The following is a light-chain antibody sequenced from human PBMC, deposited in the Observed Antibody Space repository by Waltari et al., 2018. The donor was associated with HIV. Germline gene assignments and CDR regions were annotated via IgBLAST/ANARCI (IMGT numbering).Light chain of an antibody. CDR3: MQSIQRPIT. J-gene: IGKJ5*01. V-gene: IGKV2D-29*01. CDR2: EVS. Sequence: MVMTQSPLSLSVTPGQPASISCKSSQSLLHSDAKTYLYWFLQKPGQPPQLLMSEVSNRFSGVPDRFSGSGSGTDFKLKISRVEADDVGVYYCMQSIQRPITFGQGTRLDLK. CDR1: QSLLHSDAKTY.